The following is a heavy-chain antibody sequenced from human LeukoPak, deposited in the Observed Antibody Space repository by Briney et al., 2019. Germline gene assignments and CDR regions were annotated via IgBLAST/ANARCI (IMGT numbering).Heavy chain of an antibody. V-gene: IGHV3-23*01. D-gene: IGHD6-19*01. Sequence: GGSLRLSCAASGFTVSSNYMSWVRQAPGKGLEWVSGISGSGGSTYYADSVKGRFTISRDNSRNTLYLQMNTLRAEDTAVYYCVKDLSGWYSFDYWGQGTLVTVSS. CDR1: GFTVSSNY. J-gene: IGHJ4*02. CDR3: VKDLSGWYSFDY. CDR2: ISGSGGST.